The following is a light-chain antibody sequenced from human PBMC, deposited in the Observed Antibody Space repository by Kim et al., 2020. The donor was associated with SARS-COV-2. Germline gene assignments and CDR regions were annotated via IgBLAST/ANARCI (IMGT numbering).Light chain of an antibody. V-gene: IGKV1-39*01. J-gene: IGKJ4*01. Sequence: GDRVTITCRTSQNNRTYLNWYQQRPGKAPKLLIYASSSLQSEVPSRFSGSGSGADFTLTIAGLQADDFATYHCQQTYSNPPTFGGGTKVDIK. CDR1: QNNRTY. CDR2: ASS. CDR3: QQTYSNPPT.